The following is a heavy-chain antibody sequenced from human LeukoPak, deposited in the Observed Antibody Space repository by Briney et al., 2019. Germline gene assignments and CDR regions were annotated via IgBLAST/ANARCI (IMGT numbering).Heavy chain of an antibody. CDR2: IYHSGST. V-gene: IGHV4-59*01. CDR1: GGSISSYY. CDR3: ARGLYYDSSGYYFDY. J-gene: IGHJ4*02. D-gene: IGHD3-22*01. Sequence: PSETLSLTCTVSGGSISSYYCSWIRQPPGKGLEWIGYIYHSGSTNYNPSLKSRVTISVDTSKNQFSLKLSSVTAADTAVYYCARGLYYDSSGYYFDYWGQGTLVTVSS.